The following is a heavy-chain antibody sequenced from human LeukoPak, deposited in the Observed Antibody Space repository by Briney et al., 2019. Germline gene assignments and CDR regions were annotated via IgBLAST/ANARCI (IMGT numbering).Heavy chain of an antibody. J-gene: IGHJ4*02. CDR3: ITEPHDYGDFTFGY. CDR2: ISSKSDGGTT. Sequence: GGSLRLSCAASGFTFSSYAMSWVRQAPGKGLEWVGRISSKSDGGTTDYAAPVKGRFTISRDDSTNTLSLQMSSLKAEDTALYFCITEPHDYGDFTFGYWGQGTLVTVSS. CDR1: GFTFSSYA. D-gene: IGHD4-17*01. V-gene: IGHV3-15*01.